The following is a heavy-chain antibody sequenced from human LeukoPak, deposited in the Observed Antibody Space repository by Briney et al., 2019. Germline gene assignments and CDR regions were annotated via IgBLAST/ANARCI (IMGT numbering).Heavy chain of an antibody. Sequence: SETLSLTCAVYGGSFSGYYWSWIRQPPGKGLEWIGEINHSGSTNYNPSLKSRVTISVDTSKNQSSLKLSSVTAADTAVYYCARGGRYCTNGVCENPDFDYWGQGTLVTVSS. V-gene: IGHV4-34*01. D-gene: IGHD2-8*01. CDR1: GGSFSGYY. J-gene: IGHJ4*02. CDR3: ARGGRYCTNGVCENPDFDY. CDR2: INHSGST.